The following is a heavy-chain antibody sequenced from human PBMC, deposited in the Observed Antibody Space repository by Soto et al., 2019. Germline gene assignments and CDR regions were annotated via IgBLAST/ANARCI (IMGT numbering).Heavy chain of an antibody. CDR1: GGTFSSYS. D-gene: IGHD1-26*01. J-gene: IGHJ4*02. CDR3: ARHGGRHSWGIEY. Sequence: QVQLVQSWAEVKKPGSSVKVSCKASGGTFSSYSINWVRQAPGQGLEWMGEIIPIFGTANYAQKFQGRVTITADDSTSAGYMELSSLRSEDTAVYYCARHGGRHSWGIEYWGQGTLVTGSS. CDR2: IIPIFGTA. V-gene: IGHV1-69*01.